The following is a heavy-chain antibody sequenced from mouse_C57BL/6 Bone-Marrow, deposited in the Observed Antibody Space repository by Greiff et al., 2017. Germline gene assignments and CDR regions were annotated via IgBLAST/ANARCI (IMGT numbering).Heavy chain of an antibody. V-gene: IGHV1-47*01. CDR1: GYTFTTYP. J-gene: IGHJ4*01. Sequence: VQLQQSGAELVKPGASVKMSCKASGYTFTTYPLEWMKQNHGKSLEWIGNFHPYNDDTKYNEKFKGKATLTVEKSSSTVYMELSRLPSDDSAVYYCERSHYGRSYARDYWGQGTSGTVSS. CDR3: ERSHYGRSYARDY. CDR2: FHPYNDDT. D-gene: IGHD1-1*01.